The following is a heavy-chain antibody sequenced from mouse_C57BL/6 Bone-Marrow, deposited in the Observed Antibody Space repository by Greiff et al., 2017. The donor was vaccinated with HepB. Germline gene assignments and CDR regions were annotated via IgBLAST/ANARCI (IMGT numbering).Heavy chain of an antibody. D-gene: IGHD1-1*01. CDR2: IWGVGST. J-gene: IGHJ1*03. CDR1: GFSLTSYG. Sequence: VQGVESGPGLVAPSQSLSITCTVSGFSLTSYGVDWVRQSPGKGLEWLGVIWGVGSTNYNSALKSRLSISKDNSKSQVFLKMNSLQTDDTAMYYCASDVYDYGSSPGDFDVWGTGTTVTVSS. CDR3: ASDVYDYGSSPGDFDV. V-gene: IGHV2-6*01.